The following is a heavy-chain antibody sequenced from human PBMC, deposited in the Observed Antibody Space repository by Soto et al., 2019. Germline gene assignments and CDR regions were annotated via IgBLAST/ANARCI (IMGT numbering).Heavy chain of an antibody. J-gene: IGHJ6*02. CDR1: GGTFSSYA. Sequence: QVQLVQSGAEVKKPGSSVKVSCKASGGTFSSYAISWVRQAPGQGLEWMGGIIPIFGTANYAQKFQGRVTITADESTSTAYMELSSLRSEDTAVYYCAGRYSSSRDPENYYYYYGMDVWGQGTTVTVSS. CDR2: IIPIFGTA. D-gene: IGHD6-13*01. V-gene: IGHV1-69*01. CDR3: AGRYSSSRDPENYYYYYGMDV.